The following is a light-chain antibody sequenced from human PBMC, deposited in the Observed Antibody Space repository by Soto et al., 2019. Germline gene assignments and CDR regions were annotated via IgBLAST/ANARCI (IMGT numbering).Light chain of an antibody. CDR1: SSDVGAYNY. J-gene: IGLJ1*01. CDR2: DVS. CDR3: CSYAGGGTYV. Sequence: QSVLTQPRSVSGSPGQSVTISCTGTSSDVGAYNYVSWYQQHPGKAPKLMTYDVSKRPSGVPDRFSGSKSGNTASLTISGLQAEDEADYHCCSYAGGGTYVFGTGTKVTVL. V-gene: IGLV2-11*01.